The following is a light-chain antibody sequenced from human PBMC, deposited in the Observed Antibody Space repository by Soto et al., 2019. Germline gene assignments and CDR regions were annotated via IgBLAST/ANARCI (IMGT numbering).Light chain of an antibody. CDR3: QQSYGPQNT. CDR1: QTITGC. CDR2: AAS. J-gene: IGKJ2*01. Sequence: DIQMTQSPSSLSASLGDRATITCRTSQTITGCLNWYQQKPAKAPKLLIFAASSWQSGVPSRFSGSGSETDFTLTINSLEAEDFATYYCQQSYGPQNTFGQGTKLEIK. V-gene: IGKV1-39*01.